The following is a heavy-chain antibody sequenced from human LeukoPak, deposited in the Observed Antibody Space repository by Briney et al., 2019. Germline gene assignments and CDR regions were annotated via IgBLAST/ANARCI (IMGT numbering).Heavy chain of an antibody. Sequence: ASVNVSSTASVYTFTSYDINWVRQAPGQGLEGMGWMNPNSGNTGYAQKFQGRVTITRNTSISTAYMELSSLRSEDPAVYYCARSPYYYGSGSYPDWGQGTLVTVSS. CDR3: ARSPYYYGSGSYPD. J-gene: IGHJ4*02. V-gene: IGHV1-8*01. CDR2: MNPNSGNT. CDR1: VYTFTSYD. D-gene: IGHD3-10*01.